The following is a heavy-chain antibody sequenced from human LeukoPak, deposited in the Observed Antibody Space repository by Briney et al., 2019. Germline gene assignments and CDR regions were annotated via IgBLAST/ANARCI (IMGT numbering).Heavy chain of an antibody. J-gene: IGHJ4*02. CDR3: AKSGDYLWDY. D-gene: IGHD3-16*01. CDR1: GGSISSGGYS. CDR2: IYHSGSP. Sequence: SETLSLTCAVSGGSISSGGYSWSWIRQPPGKGLEWIGYIYHSGSPYYNPSLKSRVTISVDRSKNQFSLKLSSVTAADTAVYYCAKSGDYLWDYWGQGTLVTVSS. V-gene: IGHV4-30-2*01.